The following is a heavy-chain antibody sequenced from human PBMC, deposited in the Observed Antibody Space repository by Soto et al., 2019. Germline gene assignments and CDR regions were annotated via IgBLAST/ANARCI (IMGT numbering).Heavy chain of an antibody. V-gene: IGHV3-23*01. CDR3: ADGGRYPYY. CDR1: GFTFSSYA. J-gene: IGHJ4*02. D-gene: IGHD1-26*01. CDR2: ISGSGGST. Sequence: GGSMRLSCGVSGFTFSSYAMSWVRQAPGKGLEWVSAISGSGGSTYYADSVKGRFTISRDNSKNTVYLQMTSLRADDTGVYYCADGGRYPYYWGPGTLVTVSS.